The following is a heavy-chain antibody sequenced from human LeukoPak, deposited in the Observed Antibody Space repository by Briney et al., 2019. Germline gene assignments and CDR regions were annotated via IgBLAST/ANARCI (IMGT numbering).Heavy chain of an antibody. D-gene: IGHD5-18*01. CDR3: AKDPYSYGPYNWFDP. Sequence: GGSLRLSCAASGFTFSSYAMSWVRQAPGKGLEWVSAISGSGGSTYYADSVRGRFTISRDNSKNTLYLQMNSLRAEDAAVYYCAKDPYSYGPYNWFDPWGQGTLVTVSS. CDR1: GFTFSSYA. J-gene: IGHJ5*02. CDR2: ISGSGGST. V-gene: IGHV3-23*01.